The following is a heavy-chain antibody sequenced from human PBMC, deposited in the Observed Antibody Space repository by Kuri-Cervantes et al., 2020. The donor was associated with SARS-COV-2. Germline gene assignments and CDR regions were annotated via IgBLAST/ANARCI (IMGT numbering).Heavy chain of an antibody. CDR1: GFTFSSYW. J-gene: IGHJ4*02. V-gene: IGHV3-74*01. Sequence: GGSLRLSCAASGFTFSSYWMHWVRQAPGKGLVWVSRINSDGSSTSYADSVKGRFTISRENAKNSLYLQMNSLRAEDTAVYYCAGKRGTDIVVVVNSYFDYWGQGTLVTVSS. CDR3: AGKRGTDIVVVVNSYFDY. D-gene: IGHD2-15*01. CDR2: INSDGSST.